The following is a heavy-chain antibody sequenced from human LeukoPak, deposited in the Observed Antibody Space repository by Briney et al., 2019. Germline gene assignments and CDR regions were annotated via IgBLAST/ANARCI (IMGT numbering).Heavy chain of an antibody. CDR3: ARWDCSSTSCRLFDY. J-gene: IGHJ4*02. V-gene: IGHV3-48*01. Sequence: PGGSLRLSCAASGFTFSSYSMNWVRQAPGKGLEWVSYISSSSSTIYYADSVKGRFTISRDNAKNSLHLQMNSLRAEDTAVYYCARWDCSSTSCRLFDYWGQGTLVTVSS. CDR2: ISSSSSTI. D-gene: IGHD2-2*01. CDR1: GFTFSSYS.